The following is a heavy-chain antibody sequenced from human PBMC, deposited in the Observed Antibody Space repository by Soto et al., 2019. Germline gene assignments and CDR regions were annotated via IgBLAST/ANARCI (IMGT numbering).Heavy chain of an antibody. CDR2: FDPEDGET. D-gene: IGHD3-10*01. J-gene: IGHJ6*02. CDR3: AATLDSNSGSGYYGMDV. CDR1: GYTLTELS. Sequence: ASVKVSCKVSGYTLTELSMHWVRQAPGKGLEWMGGFDPEDGETIYAQKFQGRVTMTEDISTDTAYMELSSLRSEDTAVYYCAATLDSNSGSGYYGMDVWGQGTTVTVSS. V-gene: IGHV1-24*01.